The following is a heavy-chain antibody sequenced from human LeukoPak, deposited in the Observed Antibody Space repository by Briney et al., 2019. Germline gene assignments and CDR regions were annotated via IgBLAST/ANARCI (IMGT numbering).Heavy chain of an antibody. CDR3: ARALYYDFSHSQYYYYGMDV. CDR1: GGTFSSYA. J-gene: IGHJ6*02. Sequence: SVKVSCKASGGTFSSYAISWVRQAPGQGLEWMGGIIPIFGTANYAQKFQGRVTITADESASTAYMELSSLRSEDTAVYYCARALYYDFSHSQYYYYGMDVWGQGTTVTVSS. CDR2: IIPIFGTA. D-gene: IGHD3-3*01. V-gene: IGHV1-69*13.